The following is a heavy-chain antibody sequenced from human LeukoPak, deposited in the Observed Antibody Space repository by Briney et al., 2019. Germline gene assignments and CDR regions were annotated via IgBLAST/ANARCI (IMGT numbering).Heavy chain of an antibody. CDR1: GFTVTSNS. J-gene: IGHJ4*02. D-gene: IGHD2-15*01. CDR2: IYRGGST. V-gene: IGHV3-53*01. CDR3: ARDHSLGYCSSGSCHSDG. Sequence: GGSLRLSCAASGFTVTSNSMSWVRQAPGKGLEWVSVIYRGGSTYYADSVKGRFTISRDNSKSTLYLQINSLRAEDTAVYYCARDHSLGYCSSGSCHSDGWGQGTLVTVSS.